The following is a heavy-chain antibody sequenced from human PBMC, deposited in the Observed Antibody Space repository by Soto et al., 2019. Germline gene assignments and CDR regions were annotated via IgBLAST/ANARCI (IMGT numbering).Heavy chain of an antibody. CDR3: ARGDYYDTTGPFSDAFDI. CDR2: IKPDGSEK. CDR1: GFTFSSYW. V-gene: IGHV3-7*04. J-gene: IGHJ3*02. D-gene: IGHD3-22*01. Sequence: EVQLVESGGGLVQPGGSLRLSCAASGFTFSSYWMSWVRQAPGKGLEWVANIKPDGSEKWYVDSVKGRFTISRDNAKSSLYLQMDSLRDEDTAVYYCARGDYYDTTGPFSDAFDIWGQGTTVTVSS.